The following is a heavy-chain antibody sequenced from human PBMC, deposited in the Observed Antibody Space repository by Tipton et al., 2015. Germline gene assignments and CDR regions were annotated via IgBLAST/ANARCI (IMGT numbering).Heavy chain of an antibody. CDR1: GGSISSSKW. CDR3: ARAPVTVFLGVPGGFDL. J-gene: IGHJ5*02. D-gene: IGHD3-10*01. CDR2: IYHSGST. Sequence: TLSPTCAVSGGSISSSKWWSWVRQPPGKGLEWIGEIYHSGSTNYNPSLKSRVTISVDTSRNQFSLQLTSVTAADTAVYYCARAPVTVFLGVPGGFDLWGQGTLVTASS. V-gene: IGHV4-4*02.